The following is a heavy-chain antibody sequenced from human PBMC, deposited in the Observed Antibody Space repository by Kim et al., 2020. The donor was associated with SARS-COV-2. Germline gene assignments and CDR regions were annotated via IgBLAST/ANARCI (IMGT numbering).Heavy chain of an antibody. CDR2: ISWDGGST. CDR1: GFTFDDYA. Sequence: GGSLRLSCAASGFTFDDYAMHWVRQAPGKGLEWVSLISWDGGSTYYADSVKGRFTISRDNSKNSLYLQMNSLRAEDTALYYCAKGLEIFRRGYYGMDVWGQGTTVTVSS. V-gene: IGHV3-43D*03. J-gene: IGHJ6*02. D-gene: IGHD3-3*01. CDR3: AKGLEIFRRGYYGMDV.